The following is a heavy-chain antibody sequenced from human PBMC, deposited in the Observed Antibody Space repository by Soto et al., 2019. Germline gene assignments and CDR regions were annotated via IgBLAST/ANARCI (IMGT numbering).Heavy chain of an antibody. Sequence: QVQLVQSGAEVKKPGSSVKVSCKASGGTFSSYAISWVRQAPGQGLEWMGGIIPIFCTANYAQKFQGRVTITADESTSTAYMELSSLRSEDTAVYYCAIIVGARRSYYYYGMDVWGQGTTVTVSS. D-gene: IGHD1-26*01. CDR3: AIIVGARRSYYYYGMDV. CDR2: IIPIFCTA. V-gene: IGHV1-69*01. J-gene: IGHJ6*02. CDR1: GGTFSSYA.